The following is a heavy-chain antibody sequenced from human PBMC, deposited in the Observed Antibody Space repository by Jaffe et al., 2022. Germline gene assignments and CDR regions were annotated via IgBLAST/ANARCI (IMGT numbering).Heavy chain of an antibody. CDR1: GGSFSGYY. D-gene: IGHD3-22*01. Sequence: QVQLQQWGAGLLKPSETLSLTCAVYGGSFSGYYWSWIRQPPGKGLEWIGEINHSGSTNYNPSLKSRVTISVDTSKNQFSLKLSSVTAADTAVYYCARPRIPYYYDSSARGYFDYWGQGTLVTVSS. CDR3: ARPRIPYYYDSSARGYFDY. J-gene: IGHJ4*02. V-gene: IGHV4-34*01. CDR2: INHSGST.